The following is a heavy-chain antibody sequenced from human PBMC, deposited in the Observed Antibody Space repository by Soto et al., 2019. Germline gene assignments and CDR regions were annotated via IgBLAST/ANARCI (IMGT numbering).Heavy chain of an antibody. CDR2: IYSGGST. D-gene: IGHD3-3*01. CDR1: GFTVSSNY. Sequence: GGSLRLSCAASGFTVSSNYMSWVRQAPGKGLEWVSVIYSGGSTYYADSVKGRFTISRDNSKNTLYLQMNSLRAEDTAVYYCAREGGILLWNGAFDIWGQGTMVTVSS. J-gene: IGHJ3*02. CDR3: AREGGILLWNGAFDI. V-gene: IGHV3-66*01.